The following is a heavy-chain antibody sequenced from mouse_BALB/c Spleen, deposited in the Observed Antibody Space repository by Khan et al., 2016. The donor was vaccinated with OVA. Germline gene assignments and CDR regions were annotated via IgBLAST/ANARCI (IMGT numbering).Heavy chain of an antibody. Sequence: EVELVESGGDLVKPGGSLKLSCAASGFIFSSYGMSWVRQTPDKRLEWVATMSSGGSFTYYLESVKGRFTISRDNAKNTLYLQVNSLKSEDTAIYDCSRFVTTTTGDYYGMDYWGQGTSVTVSS. CDR3: SRFVTTTTGDYYGMDY. D-gene: IGHD1-2*01. CDR2: MSSGGSFT. CDR1: GFIFSSYG. V-gene: IGHV5-6*01. J-gene: IGHJ4*01.